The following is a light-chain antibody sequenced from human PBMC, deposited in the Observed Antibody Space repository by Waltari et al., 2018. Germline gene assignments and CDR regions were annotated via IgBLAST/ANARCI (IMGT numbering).Light chain of an antibody. CDR3: ASRDESLRGG. CDR1: SSNIGSNY. Sequence: QSVLTQPPSASGTPGQRVTISCSGSSSNIGSNYVYWYQQLPGTAPKLLICRHHEQQSGVHRRFYGSKSGTCASLAISGLRSEDEADYNCASRDESLRGGFGTGTKVTVL. J-gene: IGLJ1*01. CDR2: RHH. V-gene: IGLV1-47*01.